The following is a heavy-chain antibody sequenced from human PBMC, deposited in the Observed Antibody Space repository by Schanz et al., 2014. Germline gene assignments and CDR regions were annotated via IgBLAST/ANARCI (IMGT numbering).Heavy chain of an antibody. Sequence: EVQLVESGGGLVQPGGSLRLSCAASGFTFSSNSMNWVRQAPGKGLEWISYIGSSSSRIDHADAVKGRFTICRDNSKRSLFLQMNSLRAEDTAVYYCARPPHDSSGYYPFDYWGQGTLVTVSS. J-gene: IGHJ4*02. CDR2: IGSSSSRI. D-gene: IGHD3-22*01. CDR1: GFTFSSNS. CDR3: ARPPHDSSGYYPFDY. V-gene: IGHV3-48*04.